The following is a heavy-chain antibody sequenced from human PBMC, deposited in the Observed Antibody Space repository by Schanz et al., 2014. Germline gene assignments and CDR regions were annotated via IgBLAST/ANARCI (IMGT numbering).Heavy chain of an antibody. D-gene: IGHD3-16*01. Sequence: EVQLVESGGDLVQPGGSLRLSCSASGFTFSSYSMNWVRQAPGKGLEWVSAISGRDGSTYYADSVRGRFTISRDNSKNTLYLQMNSLRAEDTAVYYCAKTPREYCNYDNCPNWFDAWGQGTLVTASS. CDR1: GFTFSSYS. V-gene: IGHV3-23*04. J-gene: IGHJ5*02. CDR2: ISGRDGST. CDR3: AKTPREYCNYDNCPNWFDA.